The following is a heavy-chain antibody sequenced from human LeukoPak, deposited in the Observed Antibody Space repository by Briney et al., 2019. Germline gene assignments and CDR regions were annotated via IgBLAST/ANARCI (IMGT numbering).Heavy chain of an antibody. V-gene: IGHV3-7*01. J-gene: IGHJ4*02. D-gene: IGHD1-14*01. CDR3: ARGSSIRRY. CDR2: IKQDGSEK. Sequence: PGGSLRLSCVASGFTFSTFWMSWVRQAPGKGLEWVANIKQDGSEKYYVDSVKGRFTISRDNAKNSLYLQMNSLRAEDTAVYYCARGSSIRRYWGQGTLVTVSS. CDR1: GFTFSTFW.